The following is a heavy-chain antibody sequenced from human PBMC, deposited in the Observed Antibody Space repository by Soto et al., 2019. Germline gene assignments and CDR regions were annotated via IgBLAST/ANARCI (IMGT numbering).Heavy chain of an antibody. CDR3: ASGPHYYDSSGYYSGLDY. Sequence: GASVKVSCKASGGTFSSYAISWVRQAPGQGLEWMGGIIPIFGTANYAQKFQGRVTITADESTSTAYMELSSLRSEDTAVYYCASGPHYYDSSGYYSGLDYWGQGTMVTVYS. J-gene: IGHJ4*02. CDR1: GGTFSSYA. V-gene: IGHV1-69*13. D-gene: IGHD3-22*01. CDR2: IIPIFGTA.